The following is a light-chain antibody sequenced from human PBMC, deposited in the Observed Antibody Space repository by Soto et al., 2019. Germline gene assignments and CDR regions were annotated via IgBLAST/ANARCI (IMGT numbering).Light chain of an antibody. Sequence: QSALTQPASVSGSPGQSITISCTGTSSDVGGYDSVSWYQQHPGKAPKLIIYDVSNRPSGVSNRLSGSKSGNTASLTISGLRAEDEADYYCSSYTSSSTVVFGGGTKVTVL. V-gene: IGLV2-14*03. CDR3: SSYTSSSTVV. CDR1: SSDVGGYDS. CDR2: DVS. J-gene: IGLJ2*01.